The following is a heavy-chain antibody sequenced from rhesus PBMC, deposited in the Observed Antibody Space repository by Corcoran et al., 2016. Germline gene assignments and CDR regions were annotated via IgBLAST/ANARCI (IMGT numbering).Heavy chain of an antibody. D-gene: IGHD6-25*01. Sequence: QVQLQESGPGVVKPSETLSLTCAVSRGSMSGYYLWSWIPQPPGKGLGWIGYIGGSSGSTNYNPSLKNRVTISQDTSKNQFSLRLTSVTAADTAVYFCAKSPAIAAADSWGQGVLVTVSS. CDR1: RGSMSGYY. CDR3: AKSPAIAAADS. CDR2: IGGSSGST. J-gene: IGHJ4*01. V-gene: IGHV4-127*01.